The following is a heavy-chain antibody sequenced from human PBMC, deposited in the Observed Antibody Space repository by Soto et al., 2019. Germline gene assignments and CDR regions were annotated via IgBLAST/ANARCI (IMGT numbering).Heavy chain of an antibody. V-gene: IGHV1-46*01. CDR2: IGPSCVST. J-gene: IGHJ5*02. D-gene: IGHD6-19*01. Sequence: ASVKVSCKASGYTFSDYYMHFVRQAPGQGLECMGIIGPSCVSTCGQEFQGRVTVTMESSTSTFEVELSRLKSEDTAVYYCARDGSSVSLTWFDPWGQGTLVTVSS. CDR1: GYTFSDYY. CDR3: ARDGSSVSLTWFDP.